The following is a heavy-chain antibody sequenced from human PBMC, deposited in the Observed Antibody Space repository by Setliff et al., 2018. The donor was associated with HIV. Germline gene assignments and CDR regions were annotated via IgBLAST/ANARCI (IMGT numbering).Heavy chain of an antibody. D-gene: IGHD3-16*01. Sequence: LSLTCAVSGYAINNNFFWGWVRQPPGKGLEWVGRTRNKANGYITEYGASVQGRFTISRDNSKDSLSLQMNNLKAEDTAVYYCVRAAAGLDIWSQKILVTVSS. J-gene: IGHJ4*02. CDR1: GYAINNNF. CDR3: VRAAAGLDI. CDR2: TRNKANGYIT. V-gene: IGHV3-72*01.